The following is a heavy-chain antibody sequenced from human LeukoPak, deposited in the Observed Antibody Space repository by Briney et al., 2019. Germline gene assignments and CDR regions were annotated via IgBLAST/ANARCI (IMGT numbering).Heavy chain of an antibody. CDR1: GFTFSSYA. D-gene: IGHD3-10*01. CDR2: ISYDGSNK. Sequence: GGSLRLSCAASGFTFSSYAMHWVRQAPGKRLEWVAVISYDGSNKYYADSVKGRFTISRDNSKNTLYLQMNSLRAEDTAVYYCAGGYGSGSYRDYYYGMDVWGKGTTVTVSS. CDR3: AGGYGSGSYRDYYYGMDV. J-gene: IGHJ6*04. V-gene: IGHV3-30*04.